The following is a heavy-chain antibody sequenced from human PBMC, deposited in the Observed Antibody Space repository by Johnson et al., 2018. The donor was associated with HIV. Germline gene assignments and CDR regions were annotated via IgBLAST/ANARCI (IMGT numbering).Heavy chain of an antibody. D-gene: IGHD6-13*01. CDR1: GFTFSSYW. V-gene: IGHV3-74*02. J-gene: IGHJ3*02. CDR2: IHSDGGST. CDR3: ARGRKDIGAADGLDNDAFDI. Sequence: VQLVESGGGLVQPGGSLRLSCAASGFTFSSYWMHWVRQAPGRGLVWVSRIHSDGGSTTYADSVRGRFTISRDLSKNTLYLQMYSLRPDDTALYYCARGRKDIGAADGLDNDAFDIWGQGTMVTVSS.